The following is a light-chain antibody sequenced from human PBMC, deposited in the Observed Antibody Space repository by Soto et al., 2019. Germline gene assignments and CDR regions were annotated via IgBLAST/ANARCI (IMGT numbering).Light chain of an antibody. CDR3: QHYNNWPALYT. V-gene: IGKV3-15*01. Sequence: EIVMTQSPATLSVSPGERATLSCRASQSVSRNLAWYQHKPGQAPRLLIYGASTRATGIPARFSGSGSGTEFTLTISSLQSEDFAVYYCQHYNNWPALYTFGQGTKLEIK. CDR2: GAS. CDR1: QSVSRN. J-gene: IGKJ2*01.